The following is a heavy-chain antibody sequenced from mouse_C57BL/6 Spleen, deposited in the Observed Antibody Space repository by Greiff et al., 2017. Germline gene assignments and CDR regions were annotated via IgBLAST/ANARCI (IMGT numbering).Heavy chain of an antibody. CDR2: IYPSDSET. D-gene: IGHD2-1*01. Sequence: QVQLQQPGAELVRPGSSVKLSCKASGYTFTSYWMDWVKQRPGQGLEWIGNIYPSDSETHYNQKFKDKATLTVDKSSSTAYMQLSSLPSEASAVYYCARCDYGNTDYWGQGTTLTVSS. V-gene: IGHV1-61*01. CDR3: ARCDYGNTDY. J-gene: IGHJ2*01. CDR1: GYTFTSYW.